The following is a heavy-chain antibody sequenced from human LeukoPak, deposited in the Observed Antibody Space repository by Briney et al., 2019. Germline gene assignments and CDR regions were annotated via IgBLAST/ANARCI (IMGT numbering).Heavy chain of an antibody. V-gene: IGHV4-59*01. J-gene: IGHJ4*02. CDR1: GGSIINYD. Sequence: NPSETLSLTCTVSGGSIINYDWSWIRQPRGKTLEWIGYMSYGGSTNYNPSLKSRLTISIDTSKTQVSLKLSSVTAADTAVYYCARVTEWNDFDYWGQGTLVTVSS. CDR2: MSYGGST. D-gene: IGHD1-1*01. CDR3: ARVTEWNDFDY.